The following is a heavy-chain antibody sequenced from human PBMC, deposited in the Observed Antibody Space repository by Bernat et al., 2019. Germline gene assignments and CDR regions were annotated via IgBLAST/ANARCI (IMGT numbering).Heavy chain of an antibody. V-gene: IGHV3-30*18. Sequence: QVQLVESGGGVVQPGRSLSLSCAASGFTFSSYGMHWVRQAPGKGPEWVAVVSFDGNHKYYAESVRCRFIISSDNSKNTLYLQMNSLRPEDTALYYCAKVSGDYARGGFDYWGQGTLVTVYS. J-gene: IGHJ4*02. CDR3: AKVSGDYARGGFDY. D-gene: IGHD4-17*01. CDR2: VSFDGNHK. CDR1: GFTFSSYG.